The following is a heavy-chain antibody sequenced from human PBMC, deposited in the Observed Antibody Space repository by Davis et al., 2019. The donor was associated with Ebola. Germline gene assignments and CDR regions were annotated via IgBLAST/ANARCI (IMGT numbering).Heavy chain of an antibody. V-gene: IGHV3-53*01. CDR3: AKPLGPSYDFWSGYYIDYGMDV. Sequence: GGSLRLSCAASGFTVSSNYMSWVRQAPGKGLEWVSVIYSGGSTYYADSVKGRFTISRDNSKNTLYLQMNSLRAEDTAVYYCAKPLGPSYDFWSGYYIDYGMDVWGQGTTVTVSS. D-gene: IGHD3-3*01. CDR1: GFTVSSNY. J-gene: IGHJ6*02. CDR2: IYSGGST.